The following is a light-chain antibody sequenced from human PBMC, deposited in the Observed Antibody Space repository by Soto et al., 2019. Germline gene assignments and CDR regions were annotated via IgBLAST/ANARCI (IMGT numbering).Light chain of an antibody. CDR3: QQYESSPLT. Sequence: EIVLTQSPDTLSLSPGERATLSCRASQSVSSALLAWYQQKPGQAPRLLIYRASTRATGIPDRFNGSGSGTDFTLTISRLEPEDFAVYYCQQYESSPLTFGGGTKVEIK. CDR2: RAS. V-gene: IGKV3-20*01. J-gene: IGKJ4*01. CDR1: QSVSSAL.